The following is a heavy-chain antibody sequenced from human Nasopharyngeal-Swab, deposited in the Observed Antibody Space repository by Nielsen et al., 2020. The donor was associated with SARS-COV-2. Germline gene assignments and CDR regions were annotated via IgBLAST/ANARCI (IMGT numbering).Heavy chain of an antibody. CDR1: GFTFSSYW. CDR2: IKQDGSEK. D-gene: IGHD3-3*01. CDR3: AREIGSLYDFWSGYYPGFDY. Sequence: GGSLRLSCAASGFTFSSYWMSWVRQAPGKGLEWVANIKQDGSEKYYVDSVKGRFTISRDNAKNSLYLQMNSLRAEDTAVYYCAREIGSLYDFWSGYYPGFDYWGQGTLVTVSS. J-gene: IGHJ4*02. V-gene: IGHV3-7*01.